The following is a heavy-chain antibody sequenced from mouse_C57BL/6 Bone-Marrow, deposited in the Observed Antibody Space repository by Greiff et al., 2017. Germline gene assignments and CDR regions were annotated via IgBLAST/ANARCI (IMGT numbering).Heavy chain of an antibody. CDR3: ARPYYSNYWYFDV. CDR2: IYPGSGST. J-gene: IGHJ1*03. D-gene: IGHD2-5*01. V-gene: IGHV1-55*01. Sequence: QVQLQQPGAELVKPGASVKMSCKASGYTFTSYWITWVKQRPGQGLEWIGDIYPGSGSTNYNEKFKSKATLTVDPSSSTAYMPLSSLTSEDSAVYYCARPYYSNYWYFDVWGTGTTVTVSS. CDR1: GYTFTSYW.